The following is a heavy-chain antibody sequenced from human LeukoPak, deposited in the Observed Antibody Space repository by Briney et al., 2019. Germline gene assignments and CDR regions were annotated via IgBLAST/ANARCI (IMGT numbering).Heavy chain of an antibody. CDR1: GYTFTGYY. J-gene: IGHJ5*02. D-gene: IGHD3-9*01. CDR2: INPNSGGT. Sequence: GASVKVSCKASGYTFTGYYMHWVRQAPGQGLEWMGWINPNSGGTNYAQKFQGRVTMTRDTSISTAYMELSRLRSDDTAVYYCARDRGYDILTGNPNWFDPWAREPWSPSPQ. V-gene: IGHV1-2*02. CDR3: ARDRGYDILTGNPNWFDP.